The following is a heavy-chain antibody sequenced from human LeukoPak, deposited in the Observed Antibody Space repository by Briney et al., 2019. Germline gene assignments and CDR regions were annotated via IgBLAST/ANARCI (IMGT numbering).Heavy chain of an antibody. Sequence: PGGSLRLSCAASGFTFSSYGMHWVRQAPGKGLEWVALIWYDGTNKYYADSVKGRFTISRDNSKNTLYLQMNSLRAEDTAVYYCARTTSYVSYYYYGMDVWGQGTTVTVSS. J-gene: IGHJ6*02. CDR2: IWYDGTNK. CDR3: ARTTSYVSYYYYGMDV. CDR1: GFTFSSYG. V-gene: IGHV3-33*08. D-gene: IGHD3-16*01.